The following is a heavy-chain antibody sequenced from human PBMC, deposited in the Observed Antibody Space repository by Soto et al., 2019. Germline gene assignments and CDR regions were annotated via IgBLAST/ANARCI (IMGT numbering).Heavy chain of an antibody. CDR1: GFTISDYD. CDR3: VRKIRGREFDY. J-gene: IGHJ4*02. V-gene: IGHV3-48*02. CDR2: ITTTSSTI. Sequence: GRPLRLSCAASGFTISDYDMNWVSQAQGKGLEWVSYITTTSSTIHYADSVMGRFTISRDNAKNSLYLRMSGLRDDDTAVYYCVRKIRGREFDYWGQGTLVTVSS.